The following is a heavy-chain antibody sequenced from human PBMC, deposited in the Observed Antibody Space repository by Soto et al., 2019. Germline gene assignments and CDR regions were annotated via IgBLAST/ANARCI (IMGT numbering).Heavy chain of an antibody. CDR2: VYYSGTT. Sequence: QLQLQESGPGLVKPSETLSLTCTVAGGSISSSSYYWGWIRQPPGKGLEWIGTVYYSGTTYYNPSLKSRVTISEDTPKNQFSLELNSVTAADTAVYYCARHGRTDWYSSGRLEHWGQGTLVTVSS. CDR1: GGSISSSSYY. CDR3: ARHGRTDWYSSGRLEH. D-gene: IGHD6-19*01. J-gene: IGHJ5*02. V-gene: IGHV4-39*01.